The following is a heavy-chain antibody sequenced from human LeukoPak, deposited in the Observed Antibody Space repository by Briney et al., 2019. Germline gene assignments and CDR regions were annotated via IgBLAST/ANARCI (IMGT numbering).Heavy chain of an antibody. CDR3: ARAPVSLWFGVYYYYYGMDV. J-gene: IGHJ6*02. D-gene: IGHD3-10*01. V-gene: IGHV1-8*01. CDR2: MNPNSGNT. CDR1: GYTFTSYD. Sequence: ASVKVSCKASGYTFTSYDINWVRQATGQGLEWMGWMNPNSGNTGYAQKFQGRVTMTRNTSISTAYMELCSLRSEDTAVYYCARAPVSLWFGVYYYYYGMDVWGQGTTVTVSS.